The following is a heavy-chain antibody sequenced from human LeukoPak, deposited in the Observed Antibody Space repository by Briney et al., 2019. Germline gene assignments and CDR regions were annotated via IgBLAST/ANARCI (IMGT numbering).Heavy chain of an antibody. CDR1: GFTFSRYS. Sequence: GGSLRLSCAASGFTFSRYSMNWVRQAPGKGLEWVSSISTGSSYIYYADSLKGRFTISRDNAKNSLYLQMNSLRAEDTAVYYCAREPGYCSGGSCPFDYWGQGTLVTVSS. V-gene: IGHV3-21*04. CDR2: ISTGSSYI. D-gene: IGHD2-15*01. J-gene: IGHJ4*02. CDR3: AREPGYCSGGSCPFDY.